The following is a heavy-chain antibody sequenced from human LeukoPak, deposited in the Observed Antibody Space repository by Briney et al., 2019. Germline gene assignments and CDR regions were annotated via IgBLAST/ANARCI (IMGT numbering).Heavy chain of an antibody. J-gene: IGHJ4*02. V-gene: IGHV5-51*01. CDR1: GYSFTNYC. D-gene: IGHD3-10*01. CDR3: ARSSGSYYSGAYYFDY. CDR2: IYPGDPDT. Sequence: GESLKISCKGSGYSFTNYCIGWVRQMPGKGLEWMGIIYPGDPDTRYSPSFQGQVTISADKSISTAYLQWSSLKASDTAMYYCARSSGSYYSGAYYFDYWGQGTLVTVSS.